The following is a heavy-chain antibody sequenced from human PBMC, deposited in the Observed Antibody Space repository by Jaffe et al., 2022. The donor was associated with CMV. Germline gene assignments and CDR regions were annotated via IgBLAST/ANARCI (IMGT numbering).Heavy chain of an antibody. D-gene: IGHD3-3*01. J-gene: IGHJ4*02. CDR3: ARIRAYYDFWSGYYPPWYFDY. CDR2: IFSNDEK. V-gene: IGHV2-26*01. Sequence: QVTLKESGPVLVKPTETLTLTCTVSGFSLSNARMGVSWIRQPPGKALEWLAHIFSNDEKSYSTSLKSRLTISKDTSKSQVVLTMTNMDPVDTATYYCARIRAYYDFWSGYYPPWYFDYWGQGTLVTVSS. CDR1: GFSLSNARMG.